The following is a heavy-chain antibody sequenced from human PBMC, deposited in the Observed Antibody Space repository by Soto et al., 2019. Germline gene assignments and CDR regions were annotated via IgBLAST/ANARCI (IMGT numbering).Heavy chain of an antibody. CDR1: GLTFSSYV. Sequence: EVQLLESGGGLVQPGASLRLSCAASGLTFSSYVMIWVRQAPGKWLEWVSAINSGGGTTNYAESVKGRLTISRDNSKNTLYLQMNSLRAEDTAVYYCAKGLNCGGDCYSLFDYWGQGTLVTVSS. J-gene: IGHJ4*02. CDR3: AKGLNCGGDCYSLFDY. D-gene: IGHD2-21*01. V-gene: IGHV3-23*01. CDR2: INSGGGTT.